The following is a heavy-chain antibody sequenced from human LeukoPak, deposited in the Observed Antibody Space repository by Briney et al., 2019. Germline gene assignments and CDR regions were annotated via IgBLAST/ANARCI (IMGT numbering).Heavy chain of an antibody. CDR3: ARDLGGRWGY. CDR2: IDEDGRTT. V-gene: IGHV3-74*01. Sequence: EGSLRLSCRASGFAFETYWMHWVRQVPGKGLVWVSRIDEDGRTTNYADSVKGRFSISRDNAKNTLYLQMNSLSDEDTALYYCARDLGGRWGYWGQGTLVTVSS. D-gene: IGHD1-26*01. CDR1: GFAFETYW. J-gene: IGHJ4*02.